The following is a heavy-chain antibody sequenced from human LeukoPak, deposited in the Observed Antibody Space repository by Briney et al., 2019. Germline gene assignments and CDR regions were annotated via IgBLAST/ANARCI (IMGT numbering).Heavy chain of an antibody. J-gene: IGHJ4*02. V-gene: IGHV1-8*01. D-gene: IGHD3-10*01. CDR1: GYTFTTYD. CDR2: MNPNSGNT. Sequence: ASVKVSCKASGYTFTTYDINWVRQATGQGLEWMGWMNPNSGNTGYAQNFQGRVTMTRNTSISTAYMELSSLRSEDTAVYYCATDMDVALDYWGQGTLVTVSS. CDR3: ATDMDVALDY.